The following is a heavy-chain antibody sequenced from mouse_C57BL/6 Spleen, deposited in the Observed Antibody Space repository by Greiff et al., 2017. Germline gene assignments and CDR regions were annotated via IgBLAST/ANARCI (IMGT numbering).Heavy chain of an antibody. CDR2: ISDGGSYT. J-gene: IGHJ1*03. V-gene: IGHV5-4*01. CDR1: GFTFSSYA. CDR3: ARAAVTRYFDV. D-gene: IGHD2-2*01. Sequence: EVQGVESGGGLVKPGGSLKLSCAASGFTFSSYAMSWVRQTPEKRLEWVATISDGGSYTYYPDNVKGRFTISRDNAKNNLYLQMSHLKSEDTAMYYCARAAVTRYFDVWGTGTTVTVSS.